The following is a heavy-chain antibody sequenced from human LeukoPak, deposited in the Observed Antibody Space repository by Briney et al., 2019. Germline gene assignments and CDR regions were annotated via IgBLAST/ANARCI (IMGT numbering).Heavy chain of an antibody. CDR3: ARIGHEDYYFDY. Sequence: LSLSCAFSGGSISSYYWSWIRQPPGKGLEWIGYTYYSGSTNYNPSLKSRVTISVDTSKNQFSLKLSSVTAADTAVYYCARIGHEDYYFDYWGQGTLVTVSS. J-gene: IGHJ4*02. V-gene: IGHV4-59*01. CDR2: TYYSGST. CDR1: GGSISSYY.